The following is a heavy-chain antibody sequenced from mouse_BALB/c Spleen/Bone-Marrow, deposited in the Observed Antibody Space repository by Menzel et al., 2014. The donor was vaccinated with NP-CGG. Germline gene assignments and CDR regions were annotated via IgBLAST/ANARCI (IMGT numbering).Heavy chain of an antibody. Sequence: EVKLVESGGGLVQPGGSRKLSCAASGFTFSSFGMHWVRQAPEKGLEWVAYISSGSSTIYCADTVKGRFTISRDNPKNTLFLQMTSLRSEDTATYYCARRGLLSYWYFDVWGAGTTVTVSS. CDR3: ARRGLLSYWYFDV. CDR1: GFTFSSFG. V-gene: IGHV5-17*02. D-gene: IGHD3-1*01. J-gene: IGHJ1*01. CDR2: ISSGSSTI.